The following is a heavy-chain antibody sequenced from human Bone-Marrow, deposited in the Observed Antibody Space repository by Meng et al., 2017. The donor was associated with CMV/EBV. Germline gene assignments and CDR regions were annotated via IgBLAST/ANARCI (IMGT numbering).Heavy chain of an antibody. V-gene: IGHV3-21*01. CDR2: ISSSSSYI. CDR1: GFTFSSYS. CDR3: ARGLRTGLNWFDP. D-gene: IGHD3/OR15-3a*01. Sequence: GESLKISCAASGFTFSSYSMNWVRQAPGKGLEWVSSISSSSSYIYYADSVKGRFTISRDNAKNSLYLQMNSLRAEDTAVYYCARGLRTGLNWFDPWGQGTRVTGSS. J-gene: IGHJ5*02.